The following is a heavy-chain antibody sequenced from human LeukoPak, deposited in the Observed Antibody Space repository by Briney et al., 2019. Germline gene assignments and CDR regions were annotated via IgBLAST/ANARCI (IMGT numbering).Heavy chain of an antibody. CDR3: ARDWVGRYFDWLPQLYYYYMDV. CDR2: ISSSSSYI. V-gene: IGHV3-21*01. J-gene: IGHJ6*03. D-gene: IGHD3-9*01. Sequence: GVTLRLSCAASGFTFSSYSMNWVRQAPGKGLEWVSSISSSSSYIYYADSVKGRFTISRDNAKNSLYLQMNSLRAEDTAVYYCARDWVGRYFDWLPQLYYYYMDVWGKGTTVTISS. CDR1: GFTFSSYS.